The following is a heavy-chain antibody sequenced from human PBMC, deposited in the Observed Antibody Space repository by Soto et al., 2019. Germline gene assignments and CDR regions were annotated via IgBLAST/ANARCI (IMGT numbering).Heavy chain of an antibody. CDR3: ARRDSGRPLDV. D-gene: IGHD1-26*01. CDR1: GGSISRNSYY. V-gene: IGHV4-39*01. J-gene: IGHJ3*01. CDR2: IYYSGRT. Sequence: QLQLQESGPGLVKPSETLSLTCTVSGGSISRNSYYWGWVRQPPVKGLEWIGNIYYSGRTYYNPSLKSRVTISVDTSKNQFSLKRSSVNASDTAVYYGARRDSGRPLDVWGQGTMVTVSS.